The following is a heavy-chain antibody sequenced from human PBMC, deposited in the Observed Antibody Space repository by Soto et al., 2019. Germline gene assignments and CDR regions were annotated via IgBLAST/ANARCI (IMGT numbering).Heavy chain of an antibody. CDR2: IIPIFGTA. D-gene: IGHD4-4*01. Sequence: ASVKVSCKASGGTFSSYAISWVRQAPGQELEWMGGIIPIFGTANYAQKFQGRVTITADESTSTAYMELNSLRVEDTALYYCTVLGSALSGWGQGTLVTVSS. CDR1: GGTFSSYA. J-gene: IGHJ4*02. V-gene: IGHV1-69*13. CDR3: TVLGSALSG.